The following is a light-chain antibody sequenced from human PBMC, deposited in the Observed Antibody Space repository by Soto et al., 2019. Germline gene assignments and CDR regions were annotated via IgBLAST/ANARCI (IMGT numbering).Light chain of an antibody. CDR3: SSYTSTSTDV. J-gene: IGLJ1*01. Sequence: QSALTQPASVSGSPGQSIAISCTGTSSDVGGYNYVAWYQQYPGKAPKLMIYHVSNRPSGVSNRFSGSKSGNSASLTIAGLQAEDEAEYYCSSYTSTSTDVVGTGTKLTVL. CDR1: SSDVGGYNY. CDR2: HVS. V-gene: IGLV2-14*01.